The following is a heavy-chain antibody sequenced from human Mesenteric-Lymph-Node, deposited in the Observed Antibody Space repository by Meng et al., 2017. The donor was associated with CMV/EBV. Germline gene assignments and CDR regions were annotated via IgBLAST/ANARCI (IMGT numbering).Heavy chain of an antibody. CDR1: GFTFGDYA. J-gene: IGHJ6*02. Sequence: GESLKISCTTSGFTFGDYAMSWVRQAPGKGLEWVSVIYSGGSTYYADSVKGRFTISRDNSKNTLYLQMNSLRAEDTAVYYCARDARGTFGMDVWGQGTTVTVSS. V-gene: IGHV3-53*01. CDR2: IYSGGST. D-gene: IGHD3-16*01. CDR3: ARDARGTFGMDV.